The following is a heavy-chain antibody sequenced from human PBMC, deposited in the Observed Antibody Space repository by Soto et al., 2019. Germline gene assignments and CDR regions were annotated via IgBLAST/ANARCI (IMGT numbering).Heavy chain of an antibody. D-gene: IGHD3-9*01. CDR3: ARHPQLRYFDWAPV. V-gene: IGHV4-39*01. Sequence: ASETLSLTLTVSGGSISSISYYWGWIRQPPGKGLGWIGSIYYSGTNYYNPSLKRRVTISVDTSKNQFSLKLSSVTAADTAVYYCARHPQLRYFDWAPVWGQGTTVTVSS. CDR1: GGSISSISYY. CDR2: IYYSGTN. J-gene: IGHJ6*02.